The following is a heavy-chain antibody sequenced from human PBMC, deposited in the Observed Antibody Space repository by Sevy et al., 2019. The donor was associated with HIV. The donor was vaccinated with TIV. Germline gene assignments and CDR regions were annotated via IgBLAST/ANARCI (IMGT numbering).Heavy chain of an antibody. CDR1: GYTFSDYY. Sequence: ASVKVSCKASGYTFSDYYIHWVRQAPGQGLEWMGRINPKSGGTNYAQKFQGRVTMTRDTSISTVYMELNRRTSDATAIYYCARNTTSLYSGYDRPVADYWGQGTLVTVSS. CDR2: INPKSGGT. V-gene: IGHV1-2*06. CDR3: ARNTTSLYSGYDRPVADY. D-gene: IGHD5-12*01. J-gene: IGHJ4*02.